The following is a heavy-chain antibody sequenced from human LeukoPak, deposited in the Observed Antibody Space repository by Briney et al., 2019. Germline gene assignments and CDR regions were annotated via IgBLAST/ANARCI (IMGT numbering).Heavy chain of an antibody. CDR2: ISAYNGNT. V-gene: IGHV1-18*01. CDR1: GYTFTSYG. Sequence: ASVKVSCKASGYTFTSYGISWVRQAPGQGLEWMGWISAYNGNTNYAQKLQGRVTMTTDTSTSTAYMELRSLRSDDTAVYYCARGHCSGGSCYYRGNYYYYYMDVWGKGTTVTISS. D-gene: IGHD2-15*01. CDR3: ARGHCSGGSCYYRGNYYYYYMDV. J-gene: IGHJ6*03.